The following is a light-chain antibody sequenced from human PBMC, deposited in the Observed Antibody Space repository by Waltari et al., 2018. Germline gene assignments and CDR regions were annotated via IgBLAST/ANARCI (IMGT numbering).Light chain of an antibody. CDR2: EVT. V-gene: IGLV2-8*01. CDR1: SSDVGYYNY. J-gene: IGLJ3*02. CDR3: TSLAAGSTWV. Sequence: QSALTQPPSASGSPGQSATIACTGTSSDVGYYNYVSWYQQHPGKAPNLRIYEVTKRPSGVPDRFSGSKSDNTASLTVSGVQVEDEADYYCTSLAAGSTWVFGGGTKLTVL.